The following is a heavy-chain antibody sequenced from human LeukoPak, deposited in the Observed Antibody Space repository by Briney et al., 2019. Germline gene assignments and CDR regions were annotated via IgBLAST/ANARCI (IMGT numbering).Heavy chain of an antibody. Sequence: ASVKVSCKASDYTFTNYGISWVRQAPGQGLEWMGRINPNSGGTDYAHKFQGRVTMTTDTSINTAYMELTWLRSDDTAVYYCVRDPNYHDTSGSIGCNYWGQGTLVTVSS. CDR1: DYTFTNYG. D-gene: IGHD3-22*01. V-gene: IGHV1-2*06. CDR3: VRDPNYHDTSGSIGCNY. CDR2: INPNSGGT. J-gene: IGHJ4*02.